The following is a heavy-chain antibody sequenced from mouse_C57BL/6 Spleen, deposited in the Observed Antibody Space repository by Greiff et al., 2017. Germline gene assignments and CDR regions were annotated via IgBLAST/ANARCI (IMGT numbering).Heavy chain of an antibody. V-gene: IGHV1-82*01. Sequence: VKLQESGPELVKPGASVKISCKASGYAFSSSWMNWVKQRPGKGLEWIGRIYPGDGDTNYNGKFKGKATLTADKSSSTAYMQRSSLTSEDSAVYFCARNYYGSSDTLYFDYWGQGTTLTVSS. CDR3: ARNYYGSSDTLYFDY. D-gene: IGHD1-1*01. CDR2: IYPGDGDT. J-gene: IGHJ2*01. CDR1: GYAFSSSW.